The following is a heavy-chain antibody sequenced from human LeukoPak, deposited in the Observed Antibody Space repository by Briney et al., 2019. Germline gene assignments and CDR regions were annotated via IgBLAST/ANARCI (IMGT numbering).Heavy chain of an antibody. Sequence: PGGSLRLSCAASGFIFSDYYMNWIRQAPGKGLEWLSYISSSGSRTNFEDSVKGRFTSSRDNTENSLYLQMDRLRAEDTAIYYCARDQWLAYYYHGMDVWGQGTTVTVSS. CDR3: ARDQWLAYYYHGMDV. D-gene: IGHD6-19*01. CDR2: ISSSGSRT. V-gene: IGHV3-11*06. CDR1: GFIFSDYY. J-gene: IGHJ6*02.